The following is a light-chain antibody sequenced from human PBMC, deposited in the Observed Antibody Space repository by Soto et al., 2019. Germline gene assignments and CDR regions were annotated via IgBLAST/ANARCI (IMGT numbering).Light chain of an antibody. Sequence: DIVLTQSPGTPSLSPGERATLSCRASQRVSGSYLAWYQQKPGQAPRLLIYGASGRATGIPDRFSGSGSGTDFTLTISRLEPEDSAVYYCQQYGTSPLTFGGGTKVEIK. CDR1: QRVSGSY. J-gene: IGKJ4*01. CDR3: QQYGTSPLT. CDR2: GAS. V-gene: IGKV3-20*01.